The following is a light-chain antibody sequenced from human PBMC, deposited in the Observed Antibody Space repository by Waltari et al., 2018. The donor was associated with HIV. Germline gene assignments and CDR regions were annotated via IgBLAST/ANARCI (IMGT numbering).Light chain of an antibody. V-gene: IGLV2-18*02. Sequence: QSALTQPPSVSASPGQSVTISCTGGSSDVGGYNRVSWYQQTPCTAPKPIIYEVSNRPPGGPDRCSGSKSGNTASLTIAGLQPEDEADYFCSSYTSSSTYVIFGGGTKLTVL. CDR2: EVS. J-gene: IGLJ2*01. CDR1: SSDVGGYNR. CDR3: SSYTSSSTYVI.